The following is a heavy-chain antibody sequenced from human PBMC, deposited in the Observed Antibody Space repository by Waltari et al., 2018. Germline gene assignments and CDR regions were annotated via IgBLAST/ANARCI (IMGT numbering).Heavy chain of an antibody. V-gene: IGHV3-23*03. Sequence: DVQLLESGGGLVQHGVYLTLSCAAPGFIFSNYGMNWVRQAPGKGLEWVSVIYSGGGSTFYADSVKGRFTISRDNSKNTVHVQLNSLRVEDTAVYYCAREGVATPGAFDVWGQGTKVIVS. J-gene: IGHJ3*01. CDR1: GFIFSNYG. D-gene: IGHD5-12*01. CDR3: AREGVATPGAFDV. CDR2: IYSGGGST.